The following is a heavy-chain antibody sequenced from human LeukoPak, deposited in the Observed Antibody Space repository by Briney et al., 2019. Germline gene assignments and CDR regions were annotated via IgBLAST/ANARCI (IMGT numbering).Heavy chain of an antibody. J-gene: IGHJ4*02. CDR2: INHSGRT. CDR1: AVTFSGYY. CDR3: ARASLEYYDILTGYYSSPFDY. Sequence: SVTLSLTSAVYAVTFSGYYWGRLRQPPGKGLEWFGKINHSGRTYYNPSHKRRVTISVDTSNNQFSLKLSSVTAADTAVYYCARASLEYYDILTGYYSSPFDYWGQGTLVTVSS. V-gene: IGHV4-34*01. D-gene: IGHD3-9*01.